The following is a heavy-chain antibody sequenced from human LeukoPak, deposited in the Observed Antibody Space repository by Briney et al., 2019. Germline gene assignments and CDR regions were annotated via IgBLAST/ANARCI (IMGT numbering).Heavy chain of an antibody. CDR2: TYYRSKWYN. Sequence: SQTLSLTFAISGDSVSNNSAAWNWLRQSPSRGLEWLGRTYYRSKWYNDYAVSVKSRITINPDTSKNQFSLQLSSVTPEDTAVYYCARVVGYCSGGSCYDNWFDPWGQGTLVTVSS. D-gene: IGHD2-15*01. CDR1: GDSVSNNSAA. J-gene: IGHJ5*02. CDR3: ARVVGYCSGGSCYDNWFDP. V-gene: IGHV6-1*01.